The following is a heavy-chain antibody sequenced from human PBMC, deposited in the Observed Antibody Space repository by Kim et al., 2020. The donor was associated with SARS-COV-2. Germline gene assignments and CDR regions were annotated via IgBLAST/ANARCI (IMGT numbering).Heavy chain of an antibody. D-gene: IGHD3-22*01. CDR1: GFTFSSYE. CDR3: ARAMITMIVVQVDAFDI. J-gene: IGHJ3*02. CDR2: ISSSGSTI. V-gene: IGHV3-48*03. Sequence: GGSLRLSCAASGFTFSSYEMNWVRQAPGKGLEWVSYISSSGSTIYYADSVKGRFTISRDNAKNSLYLQMNSLRAEDTAVYYCARAMITMIVVQVDAFDIWGQGTMVTVSS.